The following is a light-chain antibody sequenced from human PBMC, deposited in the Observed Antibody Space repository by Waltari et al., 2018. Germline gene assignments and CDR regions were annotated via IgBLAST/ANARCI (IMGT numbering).Light chain of an antibody. V-gene: IGKV3-20*01. CDR3: QQFGSSPLIT. Sequence: DMVLTQSPGTLSLSPGERATISCRPSKSISSSRLDWYQQKPGQAPRLLIYGASSRDSGIPEKFRGSGSGTDFTLTISGLEPEDVAVYYCQQFGSSPLITFGQGTSLEIK. CDR2: GAS. CDR1: KSISSSR. J-gene: IGKJ5*01.